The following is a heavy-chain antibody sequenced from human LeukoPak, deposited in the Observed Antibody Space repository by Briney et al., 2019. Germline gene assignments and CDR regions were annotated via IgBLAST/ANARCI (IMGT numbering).Heavy chain of an antibody. Sequence: GASVKVSCKASGYTFTSYDINWVRQAPGQGLEWMGRINPNSGDTNYAQKFLARVTMTRDTSISTAFMELTRLRSDDTAVYYCARVGYYDGSGYLDYWGQGTLVPVSS. V-gene: IGHV1-2*06. J-gene: IGHJ4*02. CDR1: GYTFTSYD. CDR2: INPNSGDT. D-gene: IGHD3-22*01. CDR3: ARVGYYDGSGYLDY.